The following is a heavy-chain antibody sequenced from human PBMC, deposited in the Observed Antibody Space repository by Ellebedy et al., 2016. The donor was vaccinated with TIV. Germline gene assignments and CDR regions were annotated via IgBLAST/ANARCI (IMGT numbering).Heavy chain of an antibody. CDR2: ISRSSTHI. CDR3: ARALVVVAGDKYYDYGMDV. V-gene: IGHV3-21*01. J-gene: IGHJ6*02. D-gene: IGHD2-2*01. CDR1: GFDFDKYR. Sequence: PGGSLRLSCEGSGFDFDKYRMNWARQAPGKGLEWVAHISRSSTHIYYEDSVKGRFTISRDNAKRSLYLQMNGLRAEDTAVYYCARALVVVAGDKYYDYGMDVWGQGTTVTVSS.